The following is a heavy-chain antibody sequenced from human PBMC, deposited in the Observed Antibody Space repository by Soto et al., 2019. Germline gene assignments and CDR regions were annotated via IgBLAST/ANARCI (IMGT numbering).Heavy chain of an antibody. D-gene: IGHD5-12*01. CDR1: GYTFTSYG. Sequence: QVQRVQSGAEVKKPGASVKVSCKASGYTFTSYGISWVRQAPGQGLEWMGWISAYNGNTNYAQKLQGRVTMTTDTFSSTAYMELSSLRSDDTALYYCARVVATMITAFDYWGQGTLVTFSS. CDR2: ISAYNGNT. J-gene: IGHJ4*02. V-gene: IGHV1-18*04. CDR3: ARVVATMITAFDY.